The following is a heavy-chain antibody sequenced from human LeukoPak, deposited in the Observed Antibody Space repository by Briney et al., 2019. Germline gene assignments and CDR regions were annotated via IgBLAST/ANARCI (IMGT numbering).Heavy chain of an antibody. Sequence: GGSLRLSCAASGFTFSSYDMHWVRQATGKGLEWVSAIGTAGDTYYPGSVKGRFTISRENAKNSLYLQMNSLRAGDTAVYYCARGSHYYGSGSYYTKIPTHDFDYWGQGTLVTVSS. CDR1: GFTFSSYD. J-gene: IGHJ4*02. CDR2: IGTAGDT. CDR3: ARGSHYYGSGSYYTKIPTHDFDY. V-gene: IGHV3-13*01. D-gene: IGHD3-10*01.